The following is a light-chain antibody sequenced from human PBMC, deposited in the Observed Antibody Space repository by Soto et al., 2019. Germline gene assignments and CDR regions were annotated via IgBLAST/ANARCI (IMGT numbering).Light chain of an antibody. CDR3: QQRSNWPPWT. V-gene: IGKV3-11*01. CDR2: DAS. Sequence: EIVLTQSPATLSLSPGERATLSCRASQSVSTYLAWYQQKPGQAPRLLIYDASTRATGIPARFSGSASGTDFTLTISSPEPEDFAVYYCQQRSNWPPWTFGQGTKVEIK. CDR1: QSVSTY. J-gene: IGKJ1*01.